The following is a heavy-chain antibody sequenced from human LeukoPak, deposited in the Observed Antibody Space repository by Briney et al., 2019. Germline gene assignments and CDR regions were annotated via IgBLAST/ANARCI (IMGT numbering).Heavy chain of an antibody. CDR2: IIPIFGTA. J-gene: IGHJ3*02. Sequence: SVKVSGMASGGTFSSCAISWVRQAPGQGLEWMGGIIPIFGTANYAQKFQGRVTITADESTSTAYMELSSLRSEDTAVYYCASQIRFLEWVLQGAFDIWGQGTMVTVSS. CDR3: ASQIRFLEWVLQGAFDI. CDR1: GGTFSSCA. V-gene: IGHV1-69*13. D-gene: IGHD3-3*01.